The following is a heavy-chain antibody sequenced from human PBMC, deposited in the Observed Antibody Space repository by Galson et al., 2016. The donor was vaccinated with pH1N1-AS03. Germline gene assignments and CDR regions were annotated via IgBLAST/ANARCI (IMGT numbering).Heavy chain of an antibody. J-gene: IGHJ4*02. D-gene: IGHD2-2*01. CDR2: INAGNGNA. V-gene: IGHV1-3*01. CDR3: TRDRHQRFDY. CDR1: GYTLTTYS. Sequence: SVKVSCKASGYTLTTYSMHWVRQAPGQRPEWMGWINAGNGNAGYSRSFQGRVTITRDTSAKIGYLEVISLIFEDTAVYYCTRDRHQRFDYWGQGTLVTVSS.